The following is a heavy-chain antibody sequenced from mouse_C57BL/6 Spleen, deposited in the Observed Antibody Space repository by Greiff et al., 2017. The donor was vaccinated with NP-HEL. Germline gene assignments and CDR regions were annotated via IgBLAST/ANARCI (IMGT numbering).Heavy chain of an antibody. CDR3: ARARRDYYGSSYGAMDY. CDR1: GYSITSGYD. J-gene: IGHJ4*01. V-gene: IGHV3-1*01. Sequence: EVKLVESGPGMVKPSQSLSLTCTVTGYSITSGYDWHWIRHFPGNKLEWMGYISYSGSTNYNPSLKSRISITHDTSKNHFFLKLNSVTTEDTATYYCARARRDYYGSSYGAMDYWGQGTSVTVSS. D-gene: IGHD1-1*01. CDR2: ISYSGST.